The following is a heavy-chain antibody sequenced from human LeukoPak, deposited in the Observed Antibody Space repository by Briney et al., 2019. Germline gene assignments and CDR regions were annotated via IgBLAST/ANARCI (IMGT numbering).Heavy chain of an antibody. CDR3: ARETARYSGCDCES. D-gene: IGHD5-12*01. CDR1: GFTFDDYG. V-gene: IGHV3-20*04. Sequence: PGGSLRLSCAASGFTFDDYGMSWVRQAPGKGLEWVSGINWNGGSTGYADSVKGRFTISRDNAKNSLYLQMNSLRAEDTALYYCARETARYSGCDCESWGQGTPVTASS. J-gene: IGHJ5*02. CDR2: INWNGGST.